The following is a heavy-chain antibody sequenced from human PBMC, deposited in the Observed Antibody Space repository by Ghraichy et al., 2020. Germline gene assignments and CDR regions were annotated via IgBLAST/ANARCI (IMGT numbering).Heavy chain of an antibody. CDR1: DDSINDYY. CDR3: ARDRGLTGEFEF. CDR2: VYHTGNT. D-gene: IGHD7-27*01. Sequence: SETLSLTCIVTDDSINDYYWNWIRQPPGGGLEWIGHVYHTGNTDYNPSLESLVTMSVDTSKNQFSLRLTSVTAADTAVYFCARDRGLTGEFEFWGQGALVTVSS. V-gene: IGHV4-59*12. J-gene: IGHJ4*02.